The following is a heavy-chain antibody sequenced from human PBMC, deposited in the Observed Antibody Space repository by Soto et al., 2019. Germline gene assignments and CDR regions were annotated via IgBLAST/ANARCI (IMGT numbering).Heavy chain of an antibody. CDR1: GFTFSSYG. Sequence: GGSLRLSCAASGFTFSSYGMHWVRQAPGKGLEWVAVIWYDGSNKYYADSVKGRFTISRDNSKNTLYLQMNSLRAEDTAVYYCARSFGDYGDYEGFDYWGQGTLVTVSS. D-gene: IGHD4-17*01. CDR2: IWYDGSNK. J-gene: IGHJ4*02. V-gene: IGHV3-33*01. CDR3: ARSFGDYGDYEGFDY.